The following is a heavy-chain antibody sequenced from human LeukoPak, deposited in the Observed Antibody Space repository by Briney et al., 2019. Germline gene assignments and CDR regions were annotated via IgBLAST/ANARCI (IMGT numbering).Heavy chain of an antibody. J-gene: IGHJ4*02. Sequence: SETLSLTCTVSGGSISSYYWSWIRQPPGKGLEWIGYIYYSGSTNYNPSLKSRVTISVDTSKNQFSLKLSSVTAADTAVYYCARVALDTVDYWGQGTLVTVSS. CDR3: ARVALDTVDY. D-gene: IGHD5-18*01. CDR2: IYYSGST. CDR1: GGSISSYY. V-gene: IGHV4-59*01.